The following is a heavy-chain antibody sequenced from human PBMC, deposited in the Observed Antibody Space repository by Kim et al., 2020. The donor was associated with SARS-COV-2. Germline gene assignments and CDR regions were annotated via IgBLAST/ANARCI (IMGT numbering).Heavy chain of an antibody. CDR2: ISAYNGNT. Sequence: ASVKVSCKASGYTFTSYGISWVRQAPGQGLEWMGWISAYNGNTNYAQKLQGRVTMTTDTSTSTAYMELRSLRSDDTAVYYCARLRSLYSSSWSVTPIHDYGMDVWGQGTTVTVSS. CDR3: ARLRSLYSSSWSVTPIHDYGMDV. V-gene: IGHV1-18*01. J-gene: IGHJ6*02. D-gene: IGHD6-13*01. CDR1: GYTFTSYG.